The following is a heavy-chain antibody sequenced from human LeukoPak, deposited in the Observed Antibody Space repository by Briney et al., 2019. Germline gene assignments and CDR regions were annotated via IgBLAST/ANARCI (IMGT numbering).Heavy chain of an antibody. J-gene: IGHJ4*02. CDR2: IYDSGST. CDR1: GGSISNSY. Sequence: SETLSLTCTVSGGSISNSYWSWIRQPPGKGPEWIGYIYDSGSTNYNPSLRSRVTISVDTFKNQISLNLTSVTAADTAVYYCAKSFSGTYPDLDYWGQGTLVTVSS. CDR3: AKSFSGTYPDLDY. V-gene: IGHV4-59*08. D-gene: IGHD3-10*01.